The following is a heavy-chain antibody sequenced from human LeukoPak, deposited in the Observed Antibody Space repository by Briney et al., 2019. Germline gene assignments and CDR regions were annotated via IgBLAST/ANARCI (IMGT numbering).Heavy chain of an antibody. V-gene: IGHV4-4*07. CDR1: GGSISSYY. CDR2: IYTSGST. Sequence: PSETLSLTCTVSGGSISSYYWSWIRQPARKGLEWIGRIYTSGSTNYNPSLKSRVTMSVDTSKNQFSLKLSSVTAADTAVYYCAREHSYGLYYYYYGMDVWGQGTTVTVSS. D-gene: IGHD5-18*01. CDR3: AREHSYGLYYYYYGMDV. J-gene: IGHJ6*02.